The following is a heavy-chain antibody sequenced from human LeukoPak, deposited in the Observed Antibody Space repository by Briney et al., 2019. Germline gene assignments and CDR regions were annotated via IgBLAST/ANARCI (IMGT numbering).Heavy chain of an antibody. CDR3: AREAELRYFDWLLNYYYGMDV. Sequence: ASVKVSCKASGYTFTSYDINWVRQATGQGLEWMGWMNPNSGNTGYAQKFQGRVTMTRSTSISTAYMELSSLRSEDTAVYYCAREAELRYFDWLLNYYYGMDVWGQGTTVTVSS. J-gene: IGHJ6*02. V-gene: IGHV1-8*01. D-gene: IGHD3-9*01. CDR2: MNPNSGNT. CDR1: GYTFTSYD.